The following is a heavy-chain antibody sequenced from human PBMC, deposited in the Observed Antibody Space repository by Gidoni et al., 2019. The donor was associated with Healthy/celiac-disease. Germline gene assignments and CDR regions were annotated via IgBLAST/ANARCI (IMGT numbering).Heavy chain of an antibody. CDR1: GYTFTSYA. J-gene: IGHJ4*02. V-gene: IGHV1-3*01. D-gene: IGHD1-20*01. CDR2: INAVNGNT. CDR3: ASGPVLDVE. Sequence: QVQLVQSGAEVKTPGASVKVSCKASGYTFTSYAMHWVRQAPGQSLEWMGWINAVNGNTKYSPKFQGRVTITRDTSASTAYMALSSLRSEDTAVYYCASGPVLDVEWCQGTLVTVSS.